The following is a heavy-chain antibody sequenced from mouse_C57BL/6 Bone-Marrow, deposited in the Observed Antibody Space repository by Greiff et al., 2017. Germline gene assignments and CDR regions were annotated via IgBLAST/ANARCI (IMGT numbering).Heavy chain of an antibody. Sequence: EVQLQQSGAELVRPGASVQLSCTASGFNIKDDSMHWVKQRPEQGLARIGWIDSENGDPEYALKFHGKSTKTAATSSNTACLQLSGLTSEVTAVYYCTSYYYGSRWFDYWGQGTTLTVSS. CDR1: GFNIKDDS. CDR2: IDSENGDP. J-gene: IGHJ2*01. D-gene: IGHD1-1*01. V-gene: IGHV14-4*01. CDR3: TSYYYGSRWFDY.